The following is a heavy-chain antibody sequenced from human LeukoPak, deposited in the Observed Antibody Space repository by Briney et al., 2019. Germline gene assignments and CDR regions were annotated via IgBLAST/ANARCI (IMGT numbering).Heavy chain of an antibody. CDR2: IDASGSS. Sequence: SETLSLTCTPPDGSISGYYWSWVRQPAGKGLEWIGRIDASGSSNYNPSLRSRVSLSIDTSRDQFSLTLTSVTAADTALYFCARDRRSATVHNYFYYYMDVWGKGTTVTVSS. J-gene: IGHJ6*03. V-gene: IGHV4-4*07. CDR3: ARDRRSATVHNYFYYYMDV. D-gene: IGHD5-24*01. CDR1: DGSISGYY.